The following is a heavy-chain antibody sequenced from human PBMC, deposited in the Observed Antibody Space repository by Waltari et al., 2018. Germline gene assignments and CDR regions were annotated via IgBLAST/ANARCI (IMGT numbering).Heavy chain of an antibody. CDR2: ITPMYGTT. CDR3: AAVGYSYGYYFDY. Sequence: QVQLVQSGAEVKMPGSSVKVSCKASGDTFSGYAFSWVRQAPGQGLEWMGRITPMYGTTNYAQAFQGRVTITADKSTSTTYMELSSLRSEDTAIYYCAAVGYSYGYYFDYWGQGTLITVSS. J-gene: IGHJ4*02. CDR1: GDTFSGYA. D-gene: IGHD5-12*01. V-gene: IGHV1-69*13.